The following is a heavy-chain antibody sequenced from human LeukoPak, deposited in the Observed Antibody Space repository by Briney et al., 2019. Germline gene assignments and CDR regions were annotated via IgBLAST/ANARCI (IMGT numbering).Heavy chain of an antibody. J-gene: IGHJ4*02. Sequence: GRSLRLSCAASGFTFSSYAMHWVRQAPGKGLEWVAVISYDGSNKYYADSVKGRFTISRDNSKNTLYLQMNSLRAEDTAVYYCARGRIVIAPHDYWGQGTLVTVSS. CDR3: ARGRIVIAPHDY. D-gene: IGHD3-22*01. CDR1: GFTFSSYA. V-gene: IGHV3-30-3*01. CDR2: ISYDGSNK.